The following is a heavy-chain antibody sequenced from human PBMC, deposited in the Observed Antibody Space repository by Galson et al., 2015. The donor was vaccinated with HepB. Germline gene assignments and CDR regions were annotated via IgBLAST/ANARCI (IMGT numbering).Heavy chain of an antibody. J-gene: IGHJ6*02. Sequence: SLRLSCAASGFTFSSYWMSWVRQAPGKGLEWVANIKQDGSEKYYVDSVKGRFTISRDNAKNSLYLQMNSLRAEDTAVYYCARGNTEYCSGGSCYGYYYYGMDVWGQGTTVTVSS. CDR1: GFTFSSYW. V-gene: IGHV3-7*03. D-gene: IGHD2-15*01. CDR2: IKQDGSEK. CDR3: ARGNTEYCSGGSCYGYYYYGMDV.